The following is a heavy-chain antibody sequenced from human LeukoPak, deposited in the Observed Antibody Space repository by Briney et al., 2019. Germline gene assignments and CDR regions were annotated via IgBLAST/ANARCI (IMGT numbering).Heavy chain of an antibody. J-gene: IGHJ4*02. D-gene: IGHD6-6*01. V-gene: IGHV3-30-3*01. CDR1: GFTFSSYA. CDR3: ARGRRRVHWELVRGFFFDY. Sequence: GRSLRLSCAASGFTFSSYAMHWVRQAPGKGLEWVAVISYDGSNKYCADSVKGRFTISRDNSKNTLYLQMNSLRAEDTAVYYCARGRRRVHWELVRGFFFDYWGQGTLVTVSS. CDR2: ISYDGSNK.